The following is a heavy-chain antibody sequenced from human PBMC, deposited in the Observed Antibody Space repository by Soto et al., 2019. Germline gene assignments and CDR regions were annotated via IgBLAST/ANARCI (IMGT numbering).Heavy chain of an antibody. V-gene: IGHV4-30-2*03. J-gene: IGHJ4*02. CDR3: ARLDIVLVPDAMPFDY. CDR2: IYHSGST. D-gene: IGHD2-2*03. Sequence: PSETLSLTCAVSGGSISSGGYSWSWIRQPPGKGLEWIGYIYHSGSTYYNPSLKSRVTISVDTSKNQFSLKLSSVTAADTAVYYCARLDIVLVPDAMPFDYWGQG. CDR1: GGSISSGGYS.